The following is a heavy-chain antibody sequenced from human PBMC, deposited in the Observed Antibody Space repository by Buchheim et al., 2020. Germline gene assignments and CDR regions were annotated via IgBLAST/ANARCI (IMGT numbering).Heavy chain of an antibody. J-gene: IGHJ4*02. CDR3: VCLRQYYDGNGHQYYDY. D-gene: IGHD3-22*01. CDR2: ISYTGTA. CDR1: GGSVRSGTYY. Sequence: QVRLQESGPGLVKPSETLSLICNVAGGSVRSGTYYWSWIRQPPGGGLEWIGYISYTGTAIYSPSLKGRVSISADTSKNQLSLTVSSVLAADTATYYCVCLRQYYDGNGHQYYDYWGPGTL. V-gene: IGHV4-61*01.